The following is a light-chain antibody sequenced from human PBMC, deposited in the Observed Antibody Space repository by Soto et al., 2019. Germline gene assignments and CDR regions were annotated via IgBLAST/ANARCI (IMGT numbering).Light chain of an antibody. CDR3: QSYDNSLSHVV. CDR2: GDN. V-gene: IGLV1-40*01. CDR1: NSNIGSFYD. J-gene: IGLJ2*01. Sequence: QPVLTQPPSVSGAPGQRVTIPCTGSNSNIGSFYDVHWYQQLPGTVPKLLIYGDNNRPSGVPDRFSGSKSGTSASLAITGLQAEDEADYYCQSYDNSLSHVVFGGGTKVTVL.